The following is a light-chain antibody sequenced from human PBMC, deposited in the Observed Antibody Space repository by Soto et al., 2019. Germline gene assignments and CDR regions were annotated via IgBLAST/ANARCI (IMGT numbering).Light chain of an antibody. CDR3: SSYTHKDTLL. J-gene: IGLJ3*02. CDR1: SSDVGGYDH. CDR2: DVT. Sequence: QSALTQPASVSGSPGQSITISCTGTSSDVGGYDHVSWYQQHPGKAPKLIIYDVTVRPSGISPRFSGSKSDNTASLAVSGLQPEDEADYYCSSYTHKDTLLFGGGTKVTVL. V-gene: IGLV2-14*03.